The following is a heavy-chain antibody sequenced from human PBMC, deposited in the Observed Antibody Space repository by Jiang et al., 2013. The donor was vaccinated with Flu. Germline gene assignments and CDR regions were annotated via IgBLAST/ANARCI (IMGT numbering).Heavy chain of an antibody. CDR3: ARSGDSSSWYPYYYYYGMDV. J-gene: IGHJ6*02. CDR2: INAGNGNT. D-gene: IGHD6-13*01. V-gene: IGHV1-3*01. CDR1: GYTFTSYA. Sequence: SGAEVKKPGASVKVSCKASGYTFTSYAMHWVRQAPGQRLEWMGWINAGNGNTKYSQKFQGRVTITRDTSASTAYMELSSLRSEDTAVYYCARSGDSSSWYPYYYYYGMDVWGQGTTVTVSS.